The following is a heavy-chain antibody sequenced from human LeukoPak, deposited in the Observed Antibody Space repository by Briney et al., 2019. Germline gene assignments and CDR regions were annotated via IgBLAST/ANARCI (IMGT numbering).Heavy chain of an antibody. V-gene: IGHV3-23*01. CDR1: GFTFSSYA. D-gene: IGHD3-10*01. CDR3: VRAAPNYYGSGSYLDY. Sequence: GGSLRLSCAASGFTFSSYAMSWVRQAPGKGLEWVSAISGSGGSTYYADSVKGRFTISRDNSKNTLYLQMNSLRAEDTAVYYCVRAAPNYYGSGSYLDYWGQGTLVTVSS. J-gene: IGHJ4*02. CDR2: ISGSGGST.